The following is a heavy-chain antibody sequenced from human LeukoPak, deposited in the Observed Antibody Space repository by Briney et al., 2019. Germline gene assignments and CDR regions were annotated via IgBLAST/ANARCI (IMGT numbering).Heavy chain of an antibody. Sequence: ASVKVSCKASGGTFSSYAISWVRQAPGQGLEWMGGIIPIFGTANYAQKFQGRVTMTRDTSTGTVYMELSSLRSEDTALYYCARNSGSGLDYWGQGTLVTVSS. CDR1: GGTFSSYA. CDR2: IIPIFGTA. CDR3: ARNSGSGLDY. D-gene: IGHD1-26*01. J-gene: IGHJ4*02. V-gene: IGHV1-69*05.